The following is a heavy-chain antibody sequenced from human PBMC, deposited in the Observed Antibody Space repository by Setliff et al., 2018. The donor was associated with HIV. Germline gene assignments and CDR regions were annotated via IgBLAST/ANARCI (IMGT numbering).Heavy chain of an antibody. Sequence: SETLSLTCTVSGDSISSDFYWGWIRQPPGKGLELIGSIYHSGNTYYMPSLQSRVTISVDMSKNQFPLNLNSVTAADTAVYYCARGQGCGGGCHYAFEMWGQGTMVTVSS. D-gene: IGHD2-21*02. CDR1: GDSISSDFY. CDR3: ARGQGCGGGCHYAFEM. CDR2: IYHSGNT. V-gene: IGHV4-38-2*02. J-gene: IGHJ3*02.